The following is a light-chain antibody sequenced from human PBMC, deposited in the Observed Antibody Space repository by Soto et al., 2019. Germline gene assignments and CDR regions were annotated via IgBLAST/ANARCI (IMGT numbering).Light chain of an antibody. J-gene: IGKJ1*01. CDR2: DTS. V-gene: IGKV3-15*01. Sequence: EIVLTQSPGTLSLSPGHRAALSCRASQSVSSKLAWYRQRPGQAPRLVIYDTSTRATGVPARFSGSGSGTEFTLTISSLQSEDFATYYCQQSYYNPTFGQGTKV. CDR1: QSVSSK. CDR3: QQSYYNPT.